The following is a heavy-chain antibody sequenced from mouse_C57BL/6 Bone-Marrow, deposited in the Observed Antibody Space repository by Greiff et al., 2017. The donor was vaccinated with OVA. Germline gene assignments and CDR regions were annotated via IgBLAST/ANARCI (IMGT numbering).Heavy chain of an antibody. J-gene: IGHJ4*01. D-gene: IGHD1-1*02. CDR2: IDPANGNT. V-gene: IGHV14-3*01. Sequence: VQLQQSVAELVRPGASVKLSCTASGFNITNTYMHWVKQRPEQGLEWIGRIDPANGNTKYAPKFQGKATMTADTSSNTAYLQLSSLSSEDTAVYSCARGNIGGSFYAMDYWGQGTSVTVSS. CDR1: GFNITNTY. CDR3: ARGNIGGSFYAMDY.